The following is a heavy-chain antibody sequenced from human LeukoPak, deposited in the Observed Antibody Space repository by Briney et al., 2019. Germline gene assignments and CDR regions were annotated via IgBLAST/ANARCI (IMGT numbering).Heavy chain of an antibody. J-gene: IGHJ4*02. CDR1: GFAFSSNW. CDR2: INSGGSGT. V-gene: IGHV3-74*01. Sequence: GGSLRLSCAASGFAFSSNWMHWVRQTPGKGLVWVSRINSGGSGTSYADSVEGRFTISRDNAKNTLYLQMNSLRAEDTAMYYCARGDDSGYYDYFDYWGQGALVTVSS. D-gene: IGHD3-22*01. CDR3: ARGDDSGYYDYFDY.